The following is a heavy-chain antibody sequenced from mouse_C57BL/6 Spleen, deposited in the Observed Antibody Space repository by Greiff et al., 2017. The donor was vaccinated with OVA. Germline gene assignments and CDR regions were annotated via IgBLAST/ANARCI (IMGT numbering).Heavy chain of an antibody. CDR1: GYTFTSYW. CDR2: IYPSDSET. J-gene: IGHJ4*01. D-gene: IGHD2-4*01. V-gene: IGHV1-61*01. Sequence: QVQLQQPGAELVRPGSSVKLSCKASGYTFTSYWMDWVKQRPGQGLEWIGNIYPSDSETHYNQKFKDKATLTVDKSSSTAFMQLSSLTSEDSAVYYCARLGDYGTMDYWGQGTSVTVSS. CDR3: ARLGDYGTMDY.